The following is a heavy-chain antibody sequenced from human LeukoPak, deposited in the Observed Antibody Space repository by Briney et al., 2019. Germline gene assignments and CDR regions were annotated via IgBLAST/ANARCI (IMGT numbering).Heavy chain of an antibody. Sequence: RGGSLRLSCAASGFTFSSYGIHWVRQAPGKGLEWVALLWYDGSNKYYADSVKGRFTISRDNSKNTLYLQMNSLRAEDTAVYYCAREKDGMDVWGQGTTVTVSS. V-gene: IGHV3-33*01. J-gene: IGHJ6*02. CDR3: AREKDGMDV. CDR1: GFTFSSYG. CDR2: LWYDGSNK.